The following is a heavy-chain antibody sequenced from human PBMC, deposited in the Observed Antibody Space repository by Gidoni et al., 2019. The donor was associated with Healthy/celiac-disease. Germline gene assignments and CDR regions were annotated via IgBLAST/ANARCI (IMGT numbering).Heavy chain of an antibody. CDR3: ARDLNRLTPLWFGENWFDP. CDR1: GYTFTSYG. J-gene: IGHJ5*02. Sequence: QVQLVQSGAEVKKPGASVKVSCKASGYTFTSYGISWVRQAPGQGLEWMGWISAYNGNTNYAQKLQGRVTMTTDTSTSTAYMELRSLRSDDTAVYYCARDLNRLTPLWFGENWFDPWGQGTLVTVSS. CDR2: ISAYNGNT. V-gene: IGHV1-18*04. D-gene: IGHD3-10*01.